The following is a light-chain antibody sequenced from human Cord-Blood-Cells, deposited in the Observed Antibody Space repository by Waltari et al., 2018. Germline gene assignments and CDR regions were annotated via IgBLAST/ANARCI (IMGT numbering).Light chain of an antibody. V-gene: IGKV3-11*01. CDR1: QSVSSY. Sequence: EIVLTQSPATLSLPPGERATLSCRASQSVSSYLAWYQQNPGQAPGLLIYDASNRATGIPARFSGSGSGTDFTLTISSLEPEDFAVYYCQQRSNWALTFGGGTKVEIK. CDR2: DAS. J-gene: IGKJ4*01. CDR3: QQRSNWALT.